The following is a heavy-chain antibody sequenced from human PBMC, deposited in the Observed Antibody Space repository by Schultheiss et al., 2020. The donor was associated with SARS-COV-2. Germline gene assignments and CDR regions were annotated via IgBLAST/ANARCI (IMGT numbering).Heavy chain of an antibody. CDR2: IYTSGST. D-gene: IGHD5-18*01. CDR1: GGSISSYY. Sequence: SETLSLTCTVSGGSISSYYWSWIRQPAGKGLEWIGRIYTSGSTNYNPSLKSRVTMSVDTSKNQFSLKLSSVTAADTAVYYCARHSDTAMERDNLGIDPWGQGTLVTVSS. J-gene: IGHJ5*02. V-gene: IGHV4-4*07. CDR3: ARHSDTAMERDNLGIDP.